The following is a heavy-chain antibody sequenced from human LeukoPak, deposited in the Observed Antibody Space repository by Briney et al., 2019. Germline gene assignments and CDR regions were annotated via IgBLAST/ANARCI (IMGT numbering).Heavy chain of an antibody. D-gene: IGHD3-22*01. Sequence: SGPALVKPTQTLTLTCTFSGFSLTTRGMCVSWIRQPPGKALEWLARIDWDDDKYYTTSLKTRLTISKNTSNNQVVLTMTNMDPVDTATYYCARLPQYDYDRSAEGNWGQGTLVTVSS. CDR2: IDWDDDK. V-gene: IGHV2-70*11. CDR3: ARLPQYDYDRSAEGN. J-gene: IGHJ4*02. CDR1: GFSLTTRGMC.